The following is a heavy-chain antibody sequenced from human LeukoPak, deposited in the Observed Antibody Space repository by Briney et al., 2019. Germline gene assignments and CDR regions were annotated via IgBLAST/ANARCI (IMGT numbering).Heavy chain of an antibody. V-gene: IGHV4-39*01. J-gene: IGHJ3*02. CDR2: IYYSGST. CDR3: ARKAGYSRAFDI. CDR1: GGSISSSSYY. D-gene: IGHD5-18*01. Sequence: PSETLSLTCTVSGGSISSSSYYWGWIRQPPGKGLEWIGSIYYSGSTYHNPSLKSRVTISVDTSKNQFSLKLSSVTAADTAVYYCARKAGYSRAFDIWGQGTMVTVSS.